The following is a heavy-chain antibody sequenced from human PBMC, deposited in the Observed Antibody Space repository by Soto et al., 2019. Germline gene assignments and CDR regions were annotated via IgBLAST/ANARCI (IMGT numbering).Heavy chain of an antibody. V-gene: IGHV1-69*01. CDR1: GGTFSSYA. J-gene: IGHJ6*02. D-gene: IGHD2-21*02. Sequence: QVQLVQSGAEVKKPGSSVKVSCKASGGTFSSYAISWVRQAPGQGLEWMGGIIPIFGTANYAQKFQGRVTITADEYTSTAYMELSSLRSEDTAVYYCASPTYCGGDCYGVYYYYGMDVWGQGTTVTVSS. CDR3: ASPTYCGGDCYGVYYYYGMDV. CDR2: IIPIFGTA.